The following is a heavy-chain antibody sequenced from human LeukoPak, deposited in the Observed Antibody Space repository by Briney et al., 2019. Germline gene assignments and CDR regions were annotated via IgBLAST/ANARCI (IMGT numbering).Heavy chain of an antibody. CDR3: ARGGQLWSFDY. D-gene: IGHD5-18*01. V-gene: IGHV3-21*01. Sequence: GGSLRLSCAASGFTFSSYSLNWVRQAPGKGLEWVSSISSSSSYIYYADSVKGRFTISRDNAKNSLYLQMNSLRAEDTAVYYCARGGQLWSFDYWGQGTLVTVSS. CDR1: GFTFSSYS. CDR2: ISSSSSYI. J-gene: IGHJ4*02.